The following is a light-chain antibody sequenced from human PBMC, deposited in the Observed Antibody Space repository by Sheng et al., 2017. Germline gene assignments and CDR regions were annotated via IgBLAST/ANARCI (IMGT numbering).Light chain of an antibody. Sequence: DIQMTQSPPSLSASVGDTVTVTCRASQNISTYLNWHQQKPGKAPKLLIYGASSLQSGVPSRFSGWGSGTEFTLTIIGLQPADFATYYCQQSYNTPRTFGGGTNVEMK. V-gene: IGKV1-39*01. CDR3: QQSYNTPRT. J-gene: IGKJ4*01. CDR2: GAS. CDR1: QNISTY.